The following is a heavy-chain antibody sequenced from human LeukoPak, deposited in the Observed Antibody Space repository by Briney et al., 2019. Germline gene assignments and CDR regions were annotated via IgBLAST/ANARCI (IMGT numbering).Heavy chain of an antibody. CDR1: GFTFSSYA. Sequence: GGSLRLSCAASGFTFSSYAMSWVRQAPGKGLEWVSAISGSGGSTYYADSVKGRFTISRDNSKNTLYLQMNSLRAEDTAVYYCAKEGRYYDFWSGYPFDYWGQGTLVTVSS. D-gene: IGHD3-3*01. CDR2: ISGSGGST. CDR3: AKEGRYYDFWSGYPFDY. J-gene: IGHJ4*02. V-gene: IGHV3-23*01.